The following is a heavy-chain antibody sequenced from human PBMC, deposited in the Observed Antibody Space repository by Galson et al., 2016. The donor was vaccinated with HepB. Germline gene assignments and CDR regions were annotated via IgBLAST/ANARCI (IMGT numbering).Heavy chain of an antibody. Sequence: SLRLSCAASGFDFGIYGMNWVRQAPGTGLEWVAVIWFDGSNEDYVDSVKGRFTISRDNSKNTLYLQMNSLRAEDTAVYYCAREIKGRWYHFEYWGQGTLVTVSS. V-gene: IGHV3-33*01. CDR3: AREIKGRWYHFEY. CDR2: IWFDGSNE. CDR1: GFDFGIYG. D-gene: IGHD2-2*01. J-gene: IGHJ4*02.